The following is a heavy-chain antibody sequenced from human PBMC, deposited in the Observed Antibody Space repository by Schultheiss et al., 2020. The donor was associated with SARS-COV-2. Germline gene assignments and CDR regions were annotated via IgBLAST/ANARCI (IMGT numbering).Heavy chain of an antibody. V-gene: IGHV4-34*01. CDR3: ARVRGGGSGSYYSPHSRYHYYCMDF. Sequence: SQTLSLTCAVYGGSFSGYYWSWIRQPPGKGLEWIGEINHSGSTNYNPSLKSRVTISVDTSKNQFSLKLSSVTAADTAVYYCARVRGGGSGSYYSPHSRYHYYCMDFWGKGTTVTVSS. CDR2: INHSGST. J-gene: IGHJ6*03. D-gene: IGHD3-10*01. CDR1: GGSFSGYY.